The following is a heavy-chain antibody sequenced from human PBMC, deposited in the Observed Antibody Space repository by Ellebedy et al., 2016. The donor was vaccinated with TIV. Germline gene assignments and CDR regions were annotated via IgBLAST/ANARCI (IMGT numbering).Heavy chain of an antibody. D-gene: IGHD5-12*01. V-gene: IGHV4-4*07. CDR1: GGSINNYY. Sequence: SETLSLTCTVSGGSINNYYWSWIRQPAGKGLEWIGYIYTSGSTNYNPSLKSRVTMSLDTSKNQLSLKLSSVTAADTAVYYCARGDSGYEPLDFWGQGTLLTVSS. CDR3: ARGDSGYEPLDF. CDR2: IYTSGST. J-gene: IGHJ4*02.